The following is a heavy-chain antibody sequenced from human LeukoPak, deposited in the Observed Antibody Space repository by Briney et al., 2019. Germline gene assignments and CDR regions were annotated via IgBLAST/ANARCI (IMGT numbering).Heavy chain of an antibody. CDR2: ISSSGVSI. CDR3: ARDGEGYSGNYFFDY. J-gene: IGHJ4*02. CDR1: GFTFSDYY. D-gene: IGHD1-26*01. V-gene: IGHV3-11*01. Sequence: SGGSLRLSCAAPGFTFSDYYMSWIRQAPGKGLEWISYISSSGVSIYYTDPVKGRFTISRDIATNSLYLQMHSLRAEDTAVYYCARDGEGYSGNYFFDYWGQGTLVTVSS.